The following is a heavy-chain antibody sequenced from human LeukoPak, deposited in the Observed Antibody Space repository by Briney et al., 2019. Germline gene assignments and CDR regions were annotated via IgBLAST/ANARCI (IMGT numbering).Heavy chain of an antibody. CDR3: ARASQGLWFRYWFDP. D-gene: IGHD3-10*01. Sequence: PSETLSLTRAVYGGSFSGYYWSWVRQPPGKGLEWVGEINHSGSTNYNPSLKSRVTISVDTSKNQFSLKLSSVTAADTAVYYCARASQGLWFRYWFDPWGQGTLVTVSS. V-gene: IGHV4-34*01. J-gene: IGHJ5*02. CDR1: GGSFSGYY. CDR2: INHSGST.